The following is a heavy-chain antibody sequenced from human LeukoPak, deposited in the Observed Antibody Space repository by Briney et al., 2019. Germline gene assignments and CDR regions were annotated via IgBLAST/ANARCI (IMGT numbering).Heavy chain of an antibody. V-gene: IGHV1-8*01. Sequence: ASVKVSCKASGYTFTNYDINWVRQAPGQGLEWMGWMNPNSGHTGYAQKFQGRVTMTRNTSISTAYMELSSLRSEDTAVYYCARAGELRFLEWSYFDPWGQGTLVTVSS. J-gene: IGHJ5*02. D-gene: IGHD3-3*01. CDR3: ARAGELRFLEWSYFDP. CDR2: MNPNSGHT. CDR1: GYTFTNYD.